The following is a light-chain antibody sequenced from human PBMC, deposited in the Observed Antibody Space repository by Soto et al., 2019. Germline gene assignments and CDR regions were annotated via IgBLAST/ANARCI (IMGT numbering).Light chain of an antibody. Sequence: DIQMTQFPATLSASVGDTVTITCRASQNINAWLAWYQKKPETAPKLLISRASTLESGVPSRFSGSVSGTECARTSSRLKPYDFATYCCHQYNSHTWSFGQGTKVENK. J-gene: IGKJ1*01. CDR1: QNINAW. V-gene: IGKV1-5*03. CDR3: HQYNSHTWS. CDR2: RAS.